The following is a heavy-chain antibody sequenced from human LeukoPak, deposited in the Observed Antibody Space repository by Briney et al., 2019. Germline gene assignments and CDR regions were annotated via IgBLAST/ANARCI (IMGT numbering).Heavy chain of an antibody. D-gene: IGHD3-22*01. J-gene: IGHJ4*02. Sequence: GGSLRLSCAASGFTFDDYGMSWVRQAPGKGLEWVSGINWNGGSTGYADSVKGRFTISRDNAKNSLYLQMNGLRAEDTALYYCARSYYYDSSGYSRPFDYWGQGTLVTVSS. CDR3: ARSYYYDSSGYSRPFDY. V-gene: IGHV3-20*04. CDR2: INWNGGST. CDR1: GFTFDDYG.